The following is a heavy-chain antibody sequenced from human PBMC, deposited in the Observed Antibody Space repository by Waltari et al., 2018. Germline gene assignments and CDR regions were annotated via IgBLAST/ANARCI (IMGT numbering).Heavy chain of an antibody. D-gene: IGHD3-22*01. CDR1: GFTFSSYA. Sequence: EVQLLESGGGLVQPGGSLRLSCAASGFTFSSYAMSWVLQAPGKGLEWVSAISGSGGSTYYADSVKGRFTISRDNSKNTLYLQMNSLRAEDTAVYYCAKDYDSSGYYYAYWGQGTLVTVSS. CDR3: AKDYDSSGYYYAY. J-gene: IGHJ4*02. V-gene: IGHV3-23*01. CDR2: ISGSGGST.